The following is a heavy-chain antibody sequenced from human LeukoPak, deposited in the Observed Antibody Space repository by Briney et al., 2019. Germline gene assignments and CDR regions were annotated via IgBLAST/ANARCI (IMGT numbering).Heavy chain of an antibody. J-gene: IGHJ3*02. CDR2: IYPGDSDT. CDR1: GPSFTSYW. D-gene: IGHD3-22*01. Sequence: GESLKISSKGSGPSFTSYWIGWVRPMPGKGLEWMGIIYPGDSDTRYSPSFQGQVTISADKSISTAYLQWSSLKASDTAMYYCARHDSSGYLDAFDIWGQGTMVTVSS. V-gene: IGHV5-51*01. CDR3: ARHDSSGYLDAFDI.